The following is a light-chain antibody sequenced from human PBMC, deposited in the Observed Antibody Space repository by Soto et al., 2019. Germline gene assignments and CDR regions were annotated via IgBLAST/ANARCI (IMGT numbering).Light chain of an antibody. Sequence: DIQMTQSPSSLSTSVGDRVTITSRASQSISSYLNWYHQKPGKAPKFLIYAASSLQSGVPSRFSGSGSGTNFTLTISSLQPEDFATYYCQHSYSSPWTFGQGTKVEIK. J-gene: IGKJ1*01. V-gene: IGKV1-39*01. CDR1: QSISSY. CDR2: AAS. CDR3: QHSYSSPWT.